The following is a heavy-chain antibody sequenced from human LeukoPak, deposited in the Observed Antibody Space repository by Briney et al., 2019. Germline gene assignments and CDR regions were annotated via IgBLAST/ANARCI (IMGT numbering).Heavy chain of an antibody. D-gene: IGHD3-3*01. CDR2: IYYSGST. V-gene: IGHV4-39*07. CDR3: ASGRGILRFLEWPSGAFDI. CDR1: GGSISSSSYY. J-gene: IGHJ3*02. Sequence: PSETLSLTCTVSGGSISSSSYYWGWIRQPPGKGLEWIGSIYYSGSTYYNPSLKSRVTISVDTSKNQFSLKLSSVTAADTAVYYCASGRGILRFLEWPSGAFDIWGQGTMVTVSS.